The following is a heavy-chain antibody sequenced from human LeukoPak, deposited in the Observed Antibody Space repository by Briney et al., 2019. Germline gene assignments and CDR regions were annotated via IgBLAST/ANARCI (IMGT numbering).Heavy chain of an antibody. CDR3: ARLPPYLSSPIVVVTHGGFDP. CDR1: GYTFTSYG. CDR2: MNPNSGNT. J-gene: IGHJ5*02. V-gene: IGHV1-8*02. D-gene: IGHD2-21*02. Sequence: ASVKVSCKASGYTFTSYGISWVRQATGQGLEWMGWMNPNSGNTGYAQKFQGRVTMTRNTSISTAYMELSSLRSEDTAVYYCARLPPYLSSPIVVVTHGGFDPWGQGTLVTVSS.